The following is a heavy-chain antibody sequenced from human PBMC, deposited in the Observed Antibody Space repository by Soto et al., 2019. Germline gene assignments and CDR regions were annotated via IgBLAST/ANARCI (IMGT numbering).Heavy chain of an antibody. V-gene: IGHV1-18*01. CDR3: AHSAGYYYYGMDV. CDR2: INTYNGDT. Sequence: ASVKVSCKASGYTFTRSGISWVRQAPGQGLEWMGWINTYNGDTNYAQTFQGRVTMTTDTSTSTVHMEVRSLRSDDTAVYYCAHSAGYYYYGMDVWGQGTTVTVSS. CDR1: GYTFTRSG. J-gene: IGHJ6*02.